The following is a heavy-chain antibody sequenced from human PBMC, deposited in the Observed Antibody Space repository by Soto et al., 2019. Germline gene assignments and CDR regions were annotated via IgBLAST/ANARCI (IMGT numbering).Heavy chain of an antibody. Sequence: PGGSLRLSCAASGFTFSSYAMSWVRQAPGKGLEWVAGICGSGSSKHYADSVKGRFTISRDNSKNTLYLQMNSLRAEDTAVYYCARDRDFWSGYYYYMDVWGKGTTVTVSS. CDR2: ICGSGSSK. V-gene: IGHV3-23*01. D-gene: IGHD3-3*01. J-gene: IGHJ6*03. CDR3: ARDRDFWSGYYYYMDV. CDR1: GFTFSSYA.